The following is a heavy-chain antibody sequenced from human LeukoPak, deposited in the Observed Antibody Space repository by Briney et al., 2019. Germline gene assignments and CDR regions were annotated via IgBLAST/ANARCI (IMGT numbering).Heavy chain of an antibody. CDR1: GFTFSSYG. CDR3: ARELSGYDATPHYFDY. V-gene: IGHV3-30*03. CDR2: ISYDGSNK. Sequence: GGSLRLSCAASGFTFSSYGMHWVRQAPGKGLEWVAVISYDGSNKYYADSVKGRFTISRDNAKNSLYLQMNSLRAEDTAVYYCARELSGYDATPHYFDYWGQGTLVTVSS. J-gene: IGHJ4*02. D-gene: IGHD5-12*01.